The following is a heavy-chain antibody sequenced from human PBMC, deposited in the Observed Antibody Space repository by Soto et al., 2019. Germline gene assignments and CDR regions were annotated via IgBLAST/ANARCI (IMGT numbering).Heavy chain of an antibody. CDR3: AASGRAGYYSYYYYGMDV. D-gene: IGHD3-22*01. CDR1: GFTFTSSA. J-gene: IGHJ6*02. CDR2: IVVGSGNT. Sequence: SVKVSCKASGFTFTSSAVQWVRQARGQRLEWIGWIVVGSGNTNCAQKFQERVTITRDMSTSTAYMELSSLRSEDTAVYYCAASGRAGYYSYYYYGMDVWGQGTTVTVSS. V-gene: IGHV1-58*01.